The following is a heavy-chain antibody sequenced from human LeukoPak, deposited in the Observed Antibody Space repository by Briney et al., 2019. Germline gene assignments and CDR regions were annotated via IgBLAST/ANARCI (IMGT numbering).Heavy chain of an antibody. D-gene: IGHD3-22*01. V-gene: IGHV3-30*04. CDR1: GFTFSSYT. J-gene: IGHJ4*02. CDR3: ARVNSFTMIVVVITAYFDY. CDR2: ISYDGSNK. Sequence: PGGSLRLSCAASGFTFSSYTMHWVRQAPGKGLEWVAVISYDGSNKYYADSVKGRFTISRDNAKNSLYLQMNSLRAEDTAVYYRARVNSFTMIVVVITAYFDYWGQGTLVTVSS.